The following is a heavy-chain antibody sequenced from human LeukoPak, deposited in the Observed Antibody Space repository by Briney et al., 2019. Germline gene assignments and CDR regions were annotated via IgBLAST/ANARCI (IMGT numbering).Heavy chain of an antibody. Sequence: GGSLRLSCAASGFTFSSYSMNWVRQAPGKGLEWVSSISSSSSYIYYADSVKGRFTISRDNAKNSLYLQMNSLRAEDTAVYYCARGPYDFWSGYREEWEFDYWGQGTLVTVSS. J-gene: IGHJ4*02. CDR1: GFTFSSYS. D-gene: IGHD3-3*01. CDR2: ISSSSSYI. V-gene: IGHV3-21*01. CDR3: ARGPYDFWSGYREEWEFDY.